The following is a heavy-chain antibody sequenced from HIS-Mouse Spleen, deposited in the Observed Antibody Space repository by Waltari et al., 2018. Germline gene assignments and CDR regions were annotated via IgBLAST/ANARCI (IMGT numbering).Heavy chain of an antibody. CDR2: IYYSGGT. V-gene: IGHV4-39*07. Sequence: QLQLQESGPGLVKPSETLSLTCTVSGGSISSSSYYWGWIRQPPGKGLEWIGSIYYSGGTSCNPSLKSRVTISVDTSKNQFSLKLSSVTAADTAVYYCAREIPYSSSWYDWYFDLWGRGTLVTVSS. CDR1: GGSISSSSYY. J-gene: IGHJ2*01. CDR3: AREIPYSSSWYDWYFDL. D-gene: IGHD6-13*01.